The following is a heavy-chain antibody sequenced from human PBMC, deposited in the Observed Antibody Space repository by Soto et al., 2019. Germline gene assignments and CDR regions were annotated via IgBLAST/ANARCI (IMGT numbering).Heavy chain of an antibody. Sequence: QVQLVQSGAEVKKPGASVKVSCKASGYTFTTYGISWVRQAPGQGLEWMGWISTYNGNTNYAQKVQGRVTMTTDTSRSTAYMELRSLRSDDTAVYYCAIDGDVSTAMVRSSGYWGQGTLVTVSS. CDR3: AIDGDVSTAMVRSSGY. D-gene: IGHD5-18*01. CDR2: ISTYNGNT. CDR1: GYTFTTYG. J-gene: IGHJ4*02. V-gene: IGHV1-18*01.